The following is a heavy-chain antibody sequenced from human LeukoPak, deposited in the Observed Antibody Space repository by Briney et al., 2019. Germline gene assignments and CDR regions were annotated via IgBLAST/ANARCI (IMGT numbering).Heavy chain of an antibody. CDR2: IYYSGGT. D-gene: IGHD5-12*01. Sequence: SETLSLTCTVSGGSISSYYWSWIRQPPGKGLEWIGYIYYSGGTNYNPSLKSRVTISVDTSKNQFSLKLSSVTAADTAVYYCARDSGYNYFDYWGQGTLVTVSS. CDR3: ARDSGYNYFDY. J-gene: IGHJ4*02. V-gene: IGHV4-59*01. CDR1: GGSISSYY.